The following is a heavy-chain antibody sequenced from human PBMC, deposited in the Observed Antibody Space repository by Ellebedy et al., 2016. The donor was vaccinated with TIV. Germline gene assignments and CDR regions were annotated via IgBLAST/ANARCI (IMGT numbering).Heavy chain of an antibody. J-gene: IGHJ4*02. Sequence: GESLKISCAASGFTFSSFAMHWVRQAPGKGLEWLSVISGGGDSTYHAGSVKGRSTITRDNSKNTLYLQMDRLRAEDTAVYYCAKGTSSGFNYDRVGFEYWGQGVLVTVSS. CDR2: ISGGGDST. CDR3: AKGTSSGFNYDRVGFEY. D-gene: IGHD3-22*01. CDR1: GFTFSSFA. V-gene: IGHV3-23*01.